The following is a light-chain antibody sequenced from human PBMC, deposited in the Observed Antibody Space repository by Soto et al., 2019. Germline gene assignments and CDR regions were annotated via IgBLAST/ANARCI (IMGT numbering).Light chain of an antibody. CDR1: ESISTW. CDR3: QQYGCLWS. J-gene: IGKJ1*01. Sequence: DILMTQSPASLSASVGDRVTITCRASESISTWLAWYQQKPGKAPKLLIYGASSLESGVPPRFSGDGSETEFTLTISSLQRDDFGIYYCQQYGCLWSFGQGTKVEIE. CDR2: GAS. V-gene: IGKV1-5*03.